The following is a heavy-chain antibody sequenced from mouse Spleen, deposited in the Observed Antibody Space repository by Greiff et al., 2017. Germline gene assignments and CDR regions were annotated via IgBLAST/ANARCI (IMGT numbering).Heavy chain of an antibody. CDR2: IDPSDSYT. V-gene: IGHV1-50*01. J-gene: IGHJ4*01. Sequence: QVQLQQPGAELVKPGASVKLSCKASGYTFTSYWMQWVKQRPGQGLEWIGEIDPSDSYTNYNQKFKGKATLTVDTSSSTAYMQLSSLTSEDSAVYYCARGDGYWGAMDYWGQGTSVTVSS. D-gene: IGHD2-3*01. CDR1: GYTFTSYW. CDR3: ARGDGYWGAMDY.